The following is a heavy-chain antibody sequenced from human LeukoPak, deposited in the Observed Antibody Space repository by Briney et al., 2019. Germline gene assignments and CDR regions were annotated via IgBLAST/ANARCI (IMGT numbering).Heavy chain of an antibody. Sequence: GGSLRLSCAASGFTFSSYAMHWVRQAPGKGLEWVAVISYDGSNKYYADSVKGRFTISRDNAKNSLYLQMNSLRAEDTAVYYCARVPYSYTMDLDYWGQGTLVTVSS. CDR3: ARVPYSYTMDLDY. D-gene: IGHD2-2*02. CDR1: GFTFSSYA. J-gene: IGHJ4*02. CDR2: ISYDGSNK. V-gene: IGHV3-30-3*01.